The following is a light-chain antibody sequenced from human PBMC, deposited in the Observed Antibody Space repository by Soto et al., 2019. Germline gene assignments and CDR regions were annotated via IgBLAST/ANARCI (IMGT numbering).Light chain of an antibody. CDR2: GVS. CDR1: SGDVGGYNY. V-gene: IGLV2-14*01. J-gene: IGLJ2*01. Sequence: QSALTQPASVSGSPGQSITISCTGTSGDVGGYNYVSWYQQFPGKAPKLLIYGVSYRPSGVSNRFSGSKSGNTASLNISGXXXXXXXDYYCSSFTSSITHVFGGGTKL. CDR3: SSFTSSITHV.